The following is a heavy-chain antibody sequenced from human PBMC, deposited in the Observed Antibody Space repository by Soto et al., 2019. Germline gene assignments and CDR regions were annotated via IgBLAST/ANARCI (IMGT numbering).Heavy chain of an antibody. Sequence: GGSLRLSCAASGFTFSSYAMSWVRQAPGKGLEWVSAISGSGGSTYYADSVKGRFTISRDNSKNTLYLQMNSLRAEDTAVYYCAKDRKTFVTTQPVTTGSDYWGQGTLVTVSS. V-gene: IGHV3-23*01. D-gene: IGHD1-1*01. CDR1: GFTFSSYA. CDR3: AKDRKTFVTTQPVTTGSDY. J-gene: IGHJ4*02. CDR2: ISGSGGST.